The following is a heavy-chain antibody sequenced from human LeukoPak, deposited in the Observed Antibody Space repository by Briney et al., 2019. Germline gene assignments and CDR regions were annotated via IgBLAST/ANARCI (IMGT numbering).Heavy chain of an antibody. CDR2: ISSSSSNI. D-gene: IGHD1-26*01. Sequence: NPGGSLRLSCAASGFTLSSYSMNWVRQAAGKGLEWVSSISSSSSNIYYADSVKGRFTISRDNAKNSLYLQMNSRRAEDTAVYYWSRNWVGATLPLDYWGQGTLVTVST. J-gene: IGHJ4*02. V-gene: IGHV3-21*01. CDR3: SRNWVGATLPLDY. CDR1: GFTLSSYS.